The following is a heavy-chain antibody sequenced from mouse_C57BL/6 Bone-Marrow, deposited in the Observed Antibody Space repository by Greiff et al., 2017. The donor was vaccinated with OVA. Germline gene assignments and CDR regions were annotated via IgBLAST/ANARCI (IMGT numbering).Heavy chain of an antibody. D-gene: IGHD1-1*01. V-gene: IGHV1-58*01. J-gene: IGHJ1*03. CDR3: ALYYYGLWYFDV. CDR2: IYIGNGYT. CDR1: GYTFTSYG. Sequence: EVKVVESGAELVRPGSSVKMSCKTSGYTFTSYGINWVKQRPGQGLEWIGYIYIGNGYTEYNEKFKGKATLTSDTSSSTAYMQLSSLTSEDSAIYVCALYYYGLWYFDVWGTGTTVTVSS.